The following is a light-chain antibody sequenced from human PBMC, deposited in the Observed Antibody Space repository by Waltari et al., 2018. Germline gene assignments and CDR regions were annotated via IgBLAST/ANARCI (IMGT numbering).Light chain of an antibody. Sequence: EIVMTQSPATLSVSPGERATLSCRASQSVSSNLAWYHQNPGQAPRLPIYGASTRATGIPARFSGSGSGTEFTLTISSLQSEDFAVYYCQQYNNWPPYTFGQGTKLEIK. V-gene: IGKV3-15*01. CDR1: QSVSSN. CDR3: QQYNNWPPYT. J-gene: IGKJ2*01. CDR2: GAS.